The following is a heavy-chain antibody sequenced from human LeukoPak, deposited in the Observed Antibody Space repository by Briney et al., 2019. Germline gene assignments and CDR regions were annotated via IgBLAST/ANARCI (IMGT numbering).Heavy chain of an antibody. CDR2: IYARGRI. J-gene: IGHJ4*02. D-gene: IGHD4-23*01. CDR3: ARDPDYGGNSPFDY. Sequence: SETLSLTCTVSGDSISSYYWSWIRQPAGKGLDGIGRIYARGRINYNPSLKSRVTMSVDTSKTRFSPQLSSVTAADTAVYYCARDPDYGGNSPFDYWGQGTLVTASS. V-gene: IGHV4-4*07. CDR1: GDSISSYY.